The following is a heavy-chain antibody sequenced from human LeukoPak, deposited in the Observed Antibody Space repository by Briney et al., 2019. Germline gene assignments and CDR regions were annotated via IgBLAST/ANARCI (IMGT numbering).Heavy chain of an antibody. CDR1: GFTFSSYA. Sequence: GRSLRLSCAASGFTFSSYAMHWVRQAPGKGLEWVAVISYDGSSKYYADSVKGRFTISRDNSKNTLYLQMNSLRAEDTAVYYCARAAQWLENHDAFDIWGQGTMVTVSS. J-gene: IGHJ3*02. CDR2: ISYDGSSK. CDR3: ARAAQWLENHDAFDI. D-gene: IGHD6-19*01. V-gene: IGHV3-30-3*01.